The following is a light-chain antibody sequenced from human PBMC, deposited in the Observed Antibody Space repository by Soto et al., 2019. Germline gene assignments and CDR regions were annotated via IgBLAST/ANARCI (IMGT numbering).Light chain of an antibody. CDR2: DAS. V-gene: IGKV1-5*01. J-gene: IGKJ4*01. CDR3: QQYDSYVT. CDR1: HSISSW. Sequence: DIQMTQSPSTLSASVGDIVTITCRASHSISSWLAWYQQKPGKAPIRLIYDASSLPSGVPSRFSGSGSGTEFTLTISGLQPDDFATYYCQQYDSYVTFGGGTKVEL.